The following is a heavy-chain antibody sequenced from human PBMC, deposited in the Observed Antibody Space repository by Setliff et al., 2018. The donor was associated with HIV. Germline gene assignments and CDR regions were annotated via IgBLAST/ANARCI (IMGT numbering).Heavy chain of an antibody. J-gene: IGHJ4*02. CDR1: GYTFTSYH. CDR3: ARDFSISNPYYDILTGPGVY. Sequence: ASVKVSCKASGYTFTSYHMYWVRQAPGQGLEWMGSINPSGGSTSYAQKFQGRVTMTRDTSTSTVYMELSSLRSEDTAVYYCARDFSISNPYYDILTGPGVYWGQGTLVTGLL. CDR2: INPSGGST. V-gene: IGHV1-46*01. D-gene: IGHD3-9*01.